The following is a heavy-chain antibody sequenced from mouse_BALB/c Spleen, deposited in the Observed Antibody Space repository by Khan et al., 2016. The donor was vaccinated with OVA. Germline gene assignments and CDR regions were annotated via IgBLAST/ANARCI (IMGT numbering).Heavy chain of an antibody. Sequence: EVQLQESGPDLVKPSQSLSLTCTVTGYSITSGYSWHWIRQFPGNKLEWMAYIYFSGSINYNPSLKSRISVTRDTSKNQFFLQLNSVTSEDTATYYCARDGNYMDYWGQGTSVTVSS. D-gene: IGHD2-1*01. CDR3: ARDGNYMDY. CDR2: IYFSGSI. CDR1: GYSITSGYS. J-gene: IGHJ4*01. V-gene: IGHV3-1*02.